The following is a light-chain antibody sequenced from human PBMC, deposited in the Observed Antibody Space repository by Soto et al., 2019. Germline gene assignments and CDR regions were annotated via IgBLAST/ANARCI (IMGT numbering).Light chain of an antibody. CDR3: QQYNNWPPDRT. Sequence: EIVMTQSPATLSVSPGERATLSCRASQSVGSNLAWYQQKPGQAPRRIIYGASTRATGIPARFSGSGSGTEFTLTISSLQSEDFAIYFCQQYNNWPPDRTFGQGTKVEIK. CDR2: GAS. J-gene: IGKJ1*01. V-gene: IGKV3-15*01. CDR1: QSVGSN.